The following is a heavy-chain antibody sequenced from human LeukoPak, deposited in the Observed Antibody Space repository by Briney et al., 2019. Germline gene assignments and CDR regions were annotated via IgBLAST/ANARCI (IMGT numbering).Heavy chain of an antibody. CDR2: IDPSDSYT. CDR3: SGAGIAVAGNAEYFQH. Sequence: AESLNISCKGSGYSFTSYWISWVRQMRGKGLEWMGRIDPSDSYTNYSPSFQVHVSISADKSISTAYLQWSSLKASDTAMYYCSGAGIAVAGNAEYFQHWGQGTLVTVSS. CDR1: GYSFTSYW. V-gene: IGHV5-10-1*01. D-gene: IGHD6-19*01. J-gene: IGHJ1*01.